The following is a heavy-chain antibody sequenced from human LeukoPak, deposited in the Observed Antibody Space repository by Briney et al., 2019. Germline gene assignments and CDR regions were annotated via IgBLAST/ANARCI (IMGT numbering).Heavy chain of an antibody. D-gene: IGHD5-18*01. CDR1: GYSFTSYW. Sequence: GESLKISCKGSGYSFTSYWISWVRQVPGKGLEWMGRIDPSDSYTNYSPSFQGHVTISADKSVSTAYLQWSSLKASDTAMYYCARLRGYSYGQIDYWGQGTLVTISS. V-gene: IGHV5-10-1*01. CDR2: IDPSDSYT. CDR3: ARLRGYSYGQIDY. J-gene: IGHJ4*02.